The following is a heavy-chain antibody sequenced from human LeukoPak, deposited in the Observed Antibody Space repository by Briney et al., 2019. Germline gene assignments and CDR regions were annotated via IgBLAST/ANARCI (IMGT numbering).Heavy chain of an antibody. CDR1: GFTFSSYG. CDR2: ISYDGSNK. D-gene: IGHD3-9*01. Sequence: GGSLRLSCAASGFTFSSYGMHWVRQAPGKGLEWVAVISYDGSNKYYADSVKGRFIISRDNSKNTLYLQMNSLRAEDTAVYYCAKQLYYDILTGYDYWGQGTLVTVSS. CDR3: AKQLYYDILTGYDY. V-gene: IGHV3-30*18. J-gene: IGHJ4*02.